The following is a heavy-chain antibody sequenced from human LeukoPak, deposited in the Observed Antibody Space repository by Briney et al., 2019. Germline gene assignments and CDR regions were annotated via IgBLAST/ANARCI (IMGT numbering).Heavy chain of an antibody. J-gene: IGHJ3*02. CDR3: AKLPRIASDI. CDR1: GFTFSSYA. V-gene: IGHV3-23*01. CDR2: ISGSGCST. Sequence: GGSLRLSCAASGFTFSSYAMSWVRQAPGKGLEWVSDISGSGCSTYYADSVKGRFTISRDNSKNTLYLQMDSLRAEDTAVYYCAKLPRIASDIWGQGTMVTVSS.